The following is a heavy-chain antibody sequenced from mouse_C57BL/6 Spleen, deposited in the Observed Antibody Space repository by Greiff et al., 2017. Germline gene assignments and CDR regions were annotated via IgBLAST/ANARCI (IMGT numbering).Heavy chain of an antibody. CDR1: GYTFTSYW. V-gene: IGHV1-69*01. CDR2: IDPSDSYT. CDR3: ARRRVYDGYDWYFDV. J-gene: IGHJ1*03. Sequence: QVQLQQSGAELVMPGASVKLSCKASGYTFTSYWMHWVKQRPGQGLEWIGEIDPSDSYTNYNQKFKGKSTLTVDKSSSTAYMQLSSLTSEDSAVYYCARRRVYDGYDWYFDVWGTGTTVTVSS. D-gene: IGHD2-3*01.